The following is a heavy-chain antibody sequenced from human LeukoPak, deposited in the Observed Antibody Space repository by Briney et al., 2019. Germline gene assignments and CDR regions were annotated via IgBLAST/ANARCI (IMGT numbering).Heavy chain of an antibody. CDR2: ISGSGGST. CDR1: GFTFSSYA. CDR3: AKEGGGAVAGTSGFDY. J-gene: IGHJ4*02. D-gene: IGHD6-19*01. V-gene: IGHV3-23*01. Sequence: GGSLRLSCAASGFTFSSYAMSWVRQAPGKGLEWVSAISGSGGSTYYADSVKGRFTISRDNSKNTLYLQMNSLRAEDTAVYHCAKEGGGAVAGTSGFDYWGQGTLVTVSS.